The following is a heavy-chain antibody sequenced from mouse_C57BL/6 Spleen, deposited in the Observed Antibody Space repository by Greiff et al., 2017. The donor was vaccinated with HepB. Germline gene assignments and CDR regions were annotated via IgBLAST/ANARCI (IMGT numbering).Heavy chain of an antibody. V-gene: IGHV5-17*01. J-gene: IGHJ2*01. CDR1: GFTFSDYG. CDR2: ISSGSSTI. Sequence: DVKLQESGGGLVKPGGSLKLSCAASGFTFSDYGMHWVRQAPEKGLEWVAYISSGSSTIYYADTVKGRFTISRDNAKNTLFLQMTSLRSEDTAMYYGARRGWDAYYFDYWGQGTTLTVSS. CDR3: ARRGWDAYYFDY. D-gene: IGHD4-1*01.